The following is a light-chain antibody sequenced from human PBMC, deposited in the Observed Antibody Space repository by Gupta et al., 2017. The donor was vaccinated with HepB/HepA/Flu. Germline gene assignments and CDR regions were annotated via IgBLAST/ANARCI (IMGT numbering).Light chain of an antibody. J-gene: IGLJ2*01. CDR1: NIGSKS. Sequence: SHVLAPPPSLSVAPEKTAIITCEGNNIGSKSVHWYQQKPGQAPVLVVYDNRERPSEIPERFSGSNSGSTATLTISRVEGGDEAYYFCQVWDSSSYPVVFGGGTKLTGL. CDR2: DNR. V-gene: IGLV3-21*03. CDR3: QVWDSSSYPVV.